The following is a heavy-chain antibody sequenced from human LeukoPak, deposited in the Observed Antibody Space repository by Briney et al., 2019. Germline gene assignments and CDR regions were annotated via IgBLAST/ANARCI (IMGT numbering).Heavy chain of an antibody. V-gene: IGHV1-69*04. Sequence: SVKVSCKASGGTFSSYANSWVRQAPGQGLEWMGRIIPILGIANYAQKFQGRVTITADKSTSTAYMELSSLRSEDTAVYYCARFRSITMIVDDAFDIWGQGTMVTVSS. J-gene: IGHJ3*02. CDR3: ARFRSITMIVDDAFDI. CDR2: IIPILGIA. CDR1: GGTFSSYA. D-gene: IGHD3-22*01.